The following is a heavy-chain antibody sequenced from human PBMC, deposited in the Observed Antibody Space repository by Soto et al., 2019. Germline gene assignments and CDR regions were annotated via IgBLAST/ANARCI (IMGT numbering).Heavy chain of an antibody. CDR3: ARDGERGYDMDV. Sequence: GGSLRLSCEASGFTFNNYYMNWVRQAPGKGLEWVSYISGRSRAIYYADSVKGRFTISRDNAKNSLYLQMNSLRDEDTAIYYCARDGERGYDMDVWGQGTTVTVSS. D-gene: IGHD1-1*01. V-gene: IGHV3-48*02. J-gene: IGHJ6*02. CDR2: ISGRSRAI. CDR1: GFTFNNYY.